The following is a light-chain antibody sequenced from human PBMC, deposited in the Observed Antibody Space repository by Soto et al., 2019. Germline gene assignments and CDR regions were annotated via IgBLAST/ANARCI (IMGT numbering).Light chain of an antibody. CDR2: DAS. CDR1: QSVRSNY. CDR3: QQYGSSPDT. Sequence: EIVLTQSPGTLSLSPGERATLSCRASQSVRSNYLAWYQQIPGQAPRVLIYDASIRATGIPDRFSGSGSGTAFTLTVSRLEPEDFAVYYCQQYGSSPDTFGGGTKVDIK. J-gene: IGKJ4*01. V-gene: IGKV3-20*01.